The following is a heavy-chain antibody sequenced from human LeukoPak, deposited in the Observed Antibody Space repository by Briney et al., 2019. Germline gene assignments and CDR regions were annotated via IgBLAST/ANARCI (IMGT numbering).Heavy chain of an antibody. CDR3: AKDWGQLGQHVSGDY. CDR2: ISGSGGST. V-gene: IGHV3-23*01. CDR1: GFTFSSYA. Sequence: GGSLRLSCAASGFTFSSYAMSWVRQAPGKGLEWASAISGSGGSTYYADSVKGRFTISRDNSKNTLYLQMNSLRAEDTAVYYCAKDWGQLGQHVSGDYWGQGTLVTVSS. J-gene: IGHJ4*02. D-gene: IGHD6-6*01.